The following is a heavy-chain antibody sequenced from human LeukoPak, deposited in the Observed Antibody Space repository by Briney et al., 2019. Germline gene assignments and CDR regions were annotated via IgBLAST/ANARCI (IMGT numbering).Heavy chain of an antibody. CDR3: ARIITGTYFDWFDP. D-gene: IGHD1-7*01. V-gene: IGHV4-4*07. Sequence: LSETLSLTCTVSGVSISGVSISSYYWSWIRQPAGKGLEWIGRGHTSGTTHYSPSLKSRVTMSVDTSKNQFSLRLNSVTAADTAVYYCARIITGTYFDWFDPWGQGTLVTVSS. CDR1: GVSISGVSISSYY. CDR2: GHTSGTT. J-gene: IGHJ5*02.